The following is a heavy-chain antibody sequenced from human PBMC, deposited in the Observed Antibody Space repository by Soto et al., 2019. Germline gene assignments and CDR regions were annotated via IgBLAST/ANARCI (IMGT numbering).Heavy chain of an antibody. CDR3: AKRATTVPTLGNYFDC. V-gene: IGHV3-23*01. CDR1: GFSFSDYS. CDR2: LTPAGTT. J-gene: IGHJ4*02. D-gene: IGHD7-27*01. Sequence: EVQLLESGGGLVQPGGSLRLSCAASGFSFSDYSMTWVRQAPGRGLEWVSTLTPAGTTFYADSVKGRFTISRDNYRNTLSLQMYNLRAEDTARYYCAKRATTVPTLGNYFDCWGQGTLVTVSS.